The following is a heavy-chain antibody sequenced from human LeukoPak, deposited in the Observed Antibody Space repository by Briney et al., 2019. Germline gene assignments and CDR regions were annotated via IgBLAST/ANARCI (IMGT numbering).Heavy chain of an antibody. Sequence: ASVKVSSKASGYTFTSYYMHWVRQAPGQGLEWMGIINPSGGSTSYAQKFQGRVTMTRDTSTSTVYMELSSLRSEDTAVYYCARDYGDYYFDYWGQGTLVTVSS. CDR2: INPSGGST. V-gene: IGHV1-46*01. CDR3: ARDYGDYYFDY. CDR1: GYTFTSYY. J-gene: IGHJ4*02. D-gene: IGHD4-17*01.